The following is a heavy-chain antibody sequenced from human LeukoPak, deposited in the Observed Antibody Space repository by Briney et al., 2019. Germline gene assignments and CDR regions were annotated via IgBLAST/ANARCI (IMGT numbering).Heavy chain of an antibody. CDR2: ISSSSSYI. V-gene: IGHV3-21*01. CDR1: GFTFSTYS. Sequence: GGSLRLSCAASGFTFSTYSMNWVRQAPGKALEWVSSISSSSSYIYYADSVKGRFTISRDNAKNSLFLQMNSLRAEDTAVYYCARGSYDFWGGYSPPPFDYWGQGTLVTVSS. CDR3: ARGSYDFWGGYSPPPFDY. J-gene: IGHJ4*02. D-gene: IGHD3-3*01.